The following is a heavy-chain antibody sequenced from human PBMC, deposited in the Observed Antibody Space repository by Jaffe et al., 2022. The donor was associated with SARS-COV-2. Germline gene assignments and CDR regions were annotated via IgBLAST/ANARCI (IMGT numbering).Heavy chain of an antibody. J-gene: IGHJ4*02. V-gene: IGHV3-53*01. CDR1: GFTVSSNY. CDR3: ARMIPVSGYED. Sequence: EVQLVESGGGLIQPGGSLRLSCAASGFTVSSNYMSWVRQAPGKGLEWVSVIYSGGTANYADSVKGRFTISRDNSKNTLNLQMNSLRAEDTAVYYCARMIPVSGYEDWGQGTLVTVSS. CDR2: IYSGGTA. D-gene: IGHD5-12*01.